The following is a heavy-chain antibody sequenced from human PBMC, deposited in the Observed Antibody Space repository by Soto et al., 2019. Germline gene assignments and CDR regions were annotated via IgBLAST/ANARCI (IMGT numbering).Heavy chain of an antibody. CDR1: GFTRSRYH. CDR2: INAGNSTI. J-gene: IGHJ6*02. D-gene: IGHD4-17*01. CDR3: ARDGSTETTNFHYAMDV. V-gene: IGHV3-48*03. Sequence: GGSRKLSCTASGFTRSRYHMDWVGQAPGKGLEWVAYINAGNSTIHYADSVRGRFTISRDNAKNSLYLQMDSLRAEDTAVYYCARDGSTETTNFHYAMDVWGQGTTVTVSS.